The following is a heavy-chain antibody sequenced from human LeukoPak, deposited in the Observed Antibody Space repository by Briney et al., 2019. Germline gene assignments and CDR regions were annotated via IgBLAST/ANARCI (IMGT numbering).Heavy chain of an antibody. J-gene: IGHJ4*02. V-gene: IGHV3-7*01. Sequence: PGGSLRLSCAASGFTFSSYWMSWVRQAPGKGLEWVANIKQDGSEKYYVDSVKGRFTISRDNAKNSLYLQMNCLRAEDTAVYYCARAPGSYSSSWYGSGYFDYWGQGTLVTVSS. CDR1: GFTFSSYW. CDR3: ARAPGSYSSSWYGSGYFDY. CDR2: IKQDGSEK. D-gene: IGHD6-13*01.